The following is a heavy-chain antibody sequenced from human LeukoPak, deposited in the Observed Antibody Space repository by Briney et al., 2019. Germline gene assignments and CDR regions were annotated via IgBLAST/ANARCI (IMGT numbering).Heavy chain of an antibody. CDR1: GYTFTGYY. V-gene: IGHV1-2*02. J-gene: IGHJ6*02. CDR3: ARVFVEAYYDILTGPSPFYYYYYGMDV. CDR2: INPNSGGT. Sequence: GASLKVSCKASGYTFTGYYMHWVRQAPGQGLEWMGWINPNSGGTNYAQKFQGRVTMTRDTSISTAYMELSRLRSDDTAVYYCARVFVEAYYDILTGPSPFYYYYYGMDVWGQGTTVTVSS. D-gene: IGHD3-9*01.